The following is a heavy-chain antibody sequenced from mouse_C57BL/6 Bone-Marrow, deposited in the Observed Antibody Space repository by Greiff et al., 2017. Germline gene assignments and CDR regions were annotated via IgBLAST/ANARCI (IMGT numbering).Heavy chain of an antibody. D-gene: IGHD2-2*01. V-gene: IGHV1-7*01. CDR3: ARSYGYDGAWFAY. CDR1: GYTFTSYW. Sequence: QVQLQQPGAELAKPGASVKLSCEASGYTFTSYWMHWVKQRPGQGLEWIGYINPSSGYPKYNQKFKDKATLTVDKSSSTAYMQLSSLTYEDSAVYYGARSYGYDGAWFAYWGQGILVTVSA. CDR2: INPSSGYP. J-gene: IGHJ3*01.